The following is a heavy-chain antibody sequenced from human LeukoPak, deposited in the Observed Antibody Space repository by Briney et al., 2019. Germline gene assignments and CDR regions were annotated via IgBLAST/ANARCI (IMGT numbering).Heavy chain of an antibody. CDR2: IKQDGSEE. CDR1: GFTFTTYW. D-gene: IGHD2/OR15-2a*01. J-gene: IGHJ4*02. CDR3: SNGIYDRSY. Sequence: GGSLRLSCVASGFTFTTYWMAWVRQAPGKGLEWVANIKQDGSEEYYAGSVRGRFTISRDNAKNSLYLLMNSLRAGDTAVYYCSNGIYDRSYWGQGTLVTVSS. V-gene: IGHV3-7*01.